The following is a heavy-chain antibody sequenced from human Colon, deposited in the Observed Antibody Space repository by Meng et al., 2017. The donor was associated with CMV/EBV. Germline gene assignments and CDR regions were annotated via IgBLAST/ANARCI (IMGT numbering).Heavy chain of an antibody. D-gene: IGHD5-18*01. V-gene: IGHV4-4*02. CDR2: IYHSGST. CDR1: GGSISSSNW. Sequence: SGGSISSSNWWSWVRQPPGKGLEWIGEIYHSGSTNYNPSLKSRVTISVDKSKNQFSLKLSSVTAADTAVYYCARSLWLRSPAGWFDPWGQGTLVTVSS. J-gene: IGHJ5*02. CDR3: ARSLWLRSPAGWFDP.